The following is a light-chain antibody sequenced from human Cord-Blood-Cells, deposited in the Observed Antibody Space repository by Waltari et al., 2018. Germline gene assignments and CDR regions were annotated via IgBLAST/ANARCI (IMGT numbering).Light chain of an antibody. V-gene: IGLV2-14*01. CDR2: DVR. CDR3: SSYTSSSTL. J-gene: IGLJ3*02. CDR1: SSDVGGYNY. Sequence: QSALTQPASVSGSPGQSITISCTGTSSDVGGYNYVSWYQQHPGKAPKLMIYDVRKRPAGVSNRFSGSKCGNTASLTISGLQAEDEADYYCSSYTSSSTLFGGGTKLTVL.